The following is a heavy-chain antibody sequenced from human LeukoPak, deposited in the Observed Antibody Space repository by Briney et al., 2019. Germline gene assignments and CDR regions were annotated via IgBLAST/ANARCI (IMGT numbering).Heavy chain of an antibody. CDR3: ARERGWAPSGMDV. CDR1: GFTFSSYA. Sequence: GRSLRLSCAASGFTFSSYAMHWVRQAPGKGLEWVAVISYDGSNKYYADSVKGRFTISRDNSKNTLYLQMNSLRAEDTAVYYCARERGWAPSGMDVWGQGTTVTVSS. V-gene: IGHV3-30-3*01. CDR2: ISYDGSNK. J-gene: IGHJ6*02. D-gene: IGHD1-26*01.